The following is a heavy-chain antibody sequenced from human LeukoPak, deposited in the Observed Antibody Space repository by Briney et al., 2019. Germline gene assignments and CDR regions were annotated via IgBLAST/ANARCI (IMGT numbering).Heavy chain of an antibody. J-gene: IGHJ4*02. V-gene: IGHV3-23*01. Sequence: GGSLRLSCAASGFTFSSYSMNWVRQAPGKGLEWVSAISGSGGSTYYADSVKGRFTISRDNSKNTLYLQMNSLRAEDTAVYYCAKGVSRLLWFGEFEFDYWGQGTLVTVSS. D-gene: IGHD3-10*01. CDR3: AKGVSRLLWFGEFEFDY. CDR1: GFTFSSYS. CDR2: ISGSGGST.